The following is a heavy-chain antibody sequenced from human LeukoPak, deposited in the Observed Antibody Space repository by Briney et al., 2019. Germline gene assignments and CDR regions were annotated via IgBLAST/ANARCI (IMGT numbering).Heavy chain of an antibody. CDR1: GFTFSSYE. D-gene: IGHD2-15*01. CDR2: ISGSGNTI. V-gene: IGHV3-48*03. J-gene: IGHJ6*04. CDR3: ARAPWWNGMDV. Sequence: GGSLRLSCAASGFTFSSYEMSWVRQAPGKGLEWVSYISGSGNTIYYADSVKGQFIISRDNAKNSLYLQMNSLRAEDTAVYYRARAPWWNGMDVWGKGTTVTVSS.